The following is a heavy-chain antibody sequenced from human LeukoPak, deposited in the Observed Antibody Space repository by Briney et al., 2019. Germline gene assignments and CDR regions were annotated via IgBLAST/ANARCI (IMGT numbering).Heavy chain of an antibody. CDR2: INHSGST. D-gene: IGHD1-26*01. CDR1: GFTFSDYY. Sequence: PGGSLRLSCAASGFTFSDYYMSWIRQPPGKGLEWIGEINHSGSTNYNPSLKSRVTISVDTSKNQFSLKLSSVTAADTAVYYCATDGGSYGFDYWGQGTLVTVSS. CDR3: ATDGGSYGFDY. V-gene: IGHV4-34*08. J-gene: IGHJ4*02.